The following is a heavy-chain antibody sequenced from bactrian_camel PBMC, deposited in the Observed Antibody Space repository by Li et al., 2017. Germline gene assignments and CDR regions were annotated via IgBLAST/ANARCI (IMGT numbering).Heavy chain of an antibody. D-gene: IGHD1*01. Sequence: VQLVESGGGSVQAGGSLRLSCEASRPQPQDTASLYTFDSACMGWFRQAPGKEPEGVAAQRDAATYYTDSVKGRFTISQVANENAIHLQMNDLKPDDAAMYYCAAGPAISCELDPRPTSLSYWGQGTQVTVS. CDR1: RPQPQDTASLYTFDSAC. CDR2: QRDAAT. V-gene: IGHV3-3*01. CDR3: AAGPAISCELDPRPTSLSY. J-gene: IGHJ4*01.